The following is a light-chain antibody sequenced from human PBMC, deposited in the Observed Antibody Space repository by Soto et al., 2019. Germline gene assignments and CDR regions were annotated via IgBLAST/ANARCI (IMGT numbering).Light chain of an antibody. CDR1: PSVSSSY. J-gene: IGKJ2*01. V-gene: IGKV3-20*01. CDR2: GAS. CDR3: QQYGSSPNT. Sequence: EIVLTQSPGTLSLSPGERATLSCRASPSVSSSYLAWYQQKPGQAPRLLIYGASSRATGIPDRFSDSGSGTDFTLTISRLEPEDFAVYYCQQYGSSPNTFGQGTKLESK.